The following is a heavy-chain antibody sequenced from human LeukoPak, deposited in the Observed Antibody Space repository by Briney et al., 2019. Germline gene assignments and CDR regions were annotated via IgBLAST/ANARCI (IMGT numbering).Heavy chain of an antibody. CDR1: GYTFTSYG. Sequence: ASVKVSRKASGYTFTSYGISWVRQAPGQGLEWMGWISAYNGNTNYAQKLQGRVTMTTDTSTSTAYMELRSLRSDDTAVYYCARIAAAGTVFDYWGQGTLVTVSS. V-gene: IGHV1-18*01. CDR2: ISAYNGNT. CDR3: ARIAAAGTVFDY. J-gene: IGHJ4*02. D-gene: IGHD6-13*01.